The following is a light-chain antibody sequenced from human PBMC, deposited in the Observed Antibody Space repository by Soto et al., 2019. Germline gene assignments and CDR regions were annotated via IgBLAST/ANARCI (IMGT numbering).Light chain of an antibody. Sequence: EIVLAQSPGTLSLSPGERATLSCRASQSISSSYLAWYQQKPGQAPRLLIYGTSTMATGIPYRFSGSGSGTDFTLTISRLEPEDFAVYYCQQYGNSRFTFGPGTKVEI. CDR2: GTS. CDR3: QQYGNSRFT. CDR1: QSISSSY. V-gene: IGKV3-20*01. J-gene: IGKJ3*01.